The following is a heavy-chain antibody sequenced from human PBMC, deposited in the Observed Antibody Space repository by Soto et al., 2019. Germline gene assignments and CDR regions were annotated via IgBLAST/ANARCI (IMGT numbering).Heavy chain of an antibody. CDR2: VYYSGST. D-gene: IGHD2-21*01. Sequence: PSETLSLTCDVSGDSISTYYWSWIRHPPGKGLEWIGYVYYSGSTLYKPSLDSRVTMSIDMAKKQVSLKLTSVIAADTAVYYCARTRLIESWIDYWGHGTLVTVSS. CDR1: GDSISTYY. V-gene: IGHV4-59*01. J-gene: IGHJ4*01. CDR3: ARTRLIESWIDY.